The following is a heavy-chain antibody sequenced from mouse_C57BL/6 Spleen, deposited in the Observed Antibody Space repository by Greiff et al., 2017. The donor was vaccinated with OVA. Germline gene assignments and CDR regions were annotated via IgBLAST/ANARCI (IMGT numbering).Heavy chain of an antibody. Sequence: EVQLVESGPELVKPGDSVKISCKASGYSFTGYFMNWVMQSHGKSLEWIGRINPYNGDTFYNQKFKGKATLTVAKSSSTAHMELRSLTSEDSAVYYCARSGDGYYGAWFAYWGQGTLVTVSA. V-gene: IGHV1-20*01. CDR2: INPYNGDT. J-gene: IGHJ3*01. D-gene: IGHD2-3*01. CDR3: ARSGDGYYGAWFAY. CDR1: GYSFTGYF.